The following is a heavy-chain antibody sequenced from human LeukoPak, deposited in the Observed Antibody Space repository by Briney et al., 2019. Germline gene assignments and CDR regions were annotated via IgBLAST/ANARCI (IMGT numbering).Heavy chain of an antibody. CDR1: GFTFSSYG. CDR3: ASRQWLVSSFDY. D-gene: IGHD6-19*01. J-gene: IGHJ4*02. CDR2: IRYDGSNK. V-gene: IGHV3-30*02. Sequence: GGSLRLSCAASGFTFSSYGMPWVRQAPGKGLEWVAFIRYDGSNKYYADSVKGRFTISRDNSKNTLYLQMNSLRAEDTAVYYCASRQWLVSSFDYWGQGTLVTVSS.